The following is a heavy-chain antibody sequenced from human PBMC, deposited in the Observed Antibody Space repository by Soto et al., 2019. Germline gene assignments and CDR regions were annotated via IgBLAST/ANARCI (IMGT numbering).Heavy chain of an antibody. CDR2: INWNGGSI. J-gene: IGHJ4*02. Sequence: EVELVESGGGVVRPGGSLRLSCAAPGFIFDDYGMSWVRQPPGKGLEWVSGINWNGGSIGYGDSVKGRFTISRDNAKNALYLQMNSLRAEDAALYYCAREGGARRGFTLWGQGTLVTVSS. V-gene: IGHV3-20*04. D-gene: IGHD1-26*01. CDR1: GFIFDDYG. CDR3: AREGGARRGFTL.